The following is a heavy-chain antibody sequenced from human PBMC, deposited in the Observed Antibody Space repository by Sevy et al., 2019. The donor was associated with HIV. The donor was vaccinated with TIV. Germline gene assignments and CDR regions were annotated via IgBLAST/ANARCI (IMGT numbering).Heavy chain of an antibody. D-gene: IGHD7-27*01. Sequence: GESLKISCAASGFTFNNYAMTWVRQAPGKGLVWVSGISGSGGSIYYADSVKGRFTISRDNSKNTLYLQMKSLRAEDTAIYYCTRGGWGAVEIWGQGTMVTVSS. J-gene: IGHJ3*02. CDR2: ISGSGGSI. CDR3: TRGGWGAVEI. V-gene: IGHV3-23*01. CDR1: GFTFNNYA.